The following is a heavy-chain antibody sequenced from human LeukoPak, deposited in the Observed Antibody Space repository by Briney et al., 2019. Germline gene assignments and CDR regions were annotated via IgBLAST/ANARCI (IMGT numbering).Heavy chain of an antibody. Sequence: ASVKVSCKTSGYTFTNYDINWVRQATGQGLEWMGWMSPNSGNTGYAQKFQGRVTMTRNTSISTAYMELSSLRSEDTAVYYCATGRSGSYYFDYWGQGTLVTVSS. CDR1: GYTFTNYD. D-gene: IGHD1-26*01. CDR3: ATGRSGSYYFDY. CDR2: MSPNSGNT. J-gene: IGHJ4*02. V-gene: IGHV1-8*01.